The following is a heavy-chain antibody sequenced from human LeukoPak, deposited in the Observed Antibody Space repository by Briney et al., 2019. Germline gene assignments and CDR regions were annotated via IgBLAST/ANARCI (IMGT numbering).Heavy chain of an antibody. CDR1: GGSISSYY. CDR2: TYYSGST. V-gene: IGHV4-59*05. J-gene: IGHJ4*02. Sequence: NPSETLSLTCTVSGGSISSYYWSWIRQPPGRGLEWIGSTYYSGSTYYNPSLKSRVTISVDTSKNQFSLKLSSVTAADTAVYYCARVGFRGVTYFDYWGQGTLVTVSS. CDR3: ARVGFRGVTYFDY. D-gene: IGHD3-10*01.